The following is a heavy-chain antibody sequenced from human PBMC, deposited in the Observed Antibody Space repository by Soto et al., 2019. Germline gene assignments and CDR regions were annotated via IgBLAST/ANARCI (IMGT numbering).Heavy chain of an antibody. V-gene: IGHV4-31*03. D-gene: IGHD2-21*01. CDR1: GAALYSGDYY. CDR3: ARLRIATNNYKWFDP. J-gene: IGHJ5*02. Sequence: SETPSLTCSVSGAALYSGDYYGSWIRQVPGKGLEWIGHIYVTGAVDYNPSLRDRITISQDTSERQFSLNLRLVTAADTAVYYCARLRIATNNYKWFDPWRQGTLVTVS. CDR2: IYVTGAV.